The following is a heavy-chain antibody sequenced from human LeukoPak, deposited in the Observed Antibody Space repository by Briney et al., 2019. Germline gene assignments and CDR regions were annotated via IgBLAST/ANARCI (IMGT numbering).Heavy chain of an antibody. D-gene: IGHD3-22*01. CDR3: GSDYYDSSGSFRT. V-gene: IGHV1-69*05. CDR2: IIPIFGTA. J-gene: IGHJ5*02. CDR1: GGTFSSYA. Sequence: SVKVSCKASGGTFSSYAISWVRQAPGQGLEWMGRIIPIFGTANYAQKFQGRVTITTDESTSTAYMGLSSLRSEDTAVYYCGSDYYDSSGSFRTWGQGTLVTVSS.